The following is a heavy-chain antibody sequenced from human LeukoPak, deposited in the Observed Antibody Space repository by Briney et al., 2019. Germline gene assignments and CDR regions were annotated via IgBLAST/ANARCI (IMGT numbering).Heavy chain of an antibody. V-gene: IGHV1-18*01. Sequence: GASVKVSCKASGYTFTSYGISWVRQAPGQGLEWMGWISAYNGNTNYAQKLQGRVTMTTDTSTSTAYMELRSLRSDDTAVYYCAREDYDVAVAGDNWFDPWGQGTLVTVSS. J-gene: IGHJ5*02. CDR1: GYTFTSYG. D-gene: IGHD6-19*01. CDR3: AREDYDVAVAGDNWFDP. CDR2: ISAYNGNT.